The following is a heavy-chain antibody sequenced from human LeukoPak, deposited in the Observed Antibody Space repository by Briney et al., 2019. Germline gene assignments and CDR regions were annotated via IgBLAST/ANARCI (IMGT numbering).Heavy chain of an antibody. J-gene: IGHJ6*02. CDR3: ARCVRRYYYYGMDV. D-gene: IGHD3-16*02. CDR1: GGSFSGYY. Sequence: SETLSLTCAVYGGSFSGYYWRWIRQPPGKGLEWIGEINHSGSTNYNPSLKSRVTISVDTSKNQFSLKLSSVTAADTAVYYCARCVRRYYYYGMDVWGQGTTVTVSS. CDR2: INHSGST. V-gene: IGHV4-34*01.